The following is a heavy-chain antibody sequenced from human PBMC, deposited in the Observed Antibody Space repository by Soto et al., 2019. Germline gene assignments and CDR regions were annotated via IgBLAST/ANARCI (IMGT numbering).Heavy chain of an antibody. CDR1: GFTFSNAW. CDR2: IKSKTDGGTT. Sequence: PGGSLRLSCAASGFTFSNAWMSWVRQAPGKGLEWVGRIKSKTDGGTTDYAAPVKGRFTISRDDSKNTLHLQMNSLKTEDTAVYYCTTGYSSGWYPYYYYGMDVWGQGTTVTVSS. D-gene: IGHD6-19*01. J-gene: IGHJ6*02. V-gene: IGHV3-15*01. CDR3: TTGYSSGWYPYYYYGMDV.